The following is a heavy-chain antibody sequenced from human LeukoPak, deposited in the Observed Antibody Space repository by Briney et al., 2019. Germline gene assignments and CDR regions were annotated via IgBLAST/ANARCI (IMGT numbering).Heavy chain of an antibody. CDR3: ARVRLRWSREDY. D-gene: IGHD4-23*01. J-gene: IGHJ4*02. CDR1: GFTFSSYE. Sequence: GSLRLSCAASGFTFSSYEMNWVRQAPGKGLEWVSYISSSGSTIYYADSVKGRFTISRDNAKNSLYLQMNSLRAEDTAVYYCARVRLRWSREDYWGQGTLVTVSS. CDR2: ISSSGSTI. V-gene: IGHV3-48*03.